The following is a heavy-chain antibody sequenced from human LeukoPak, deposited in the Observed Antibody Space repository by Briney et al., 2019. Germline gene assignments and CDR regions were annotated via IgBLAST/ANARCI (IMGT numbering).Heavy chain of an antibody. V-gene: IGHV3-74*01. D-gene: IGHD4-23*01. Sequence: GGSLRLSCAASGFTFGDTWMNWVRHAPGKGLVWVSRIASDGSSTTYADSVKGRFSISRDNAKNTLYLQMNSLRVEDTAVYYCARGRPHGNDYWGQGTLVTVSS. CDR3: ARGRPHGNDY. CDR1: GFTFGDTW. J-gene: IGHJ4*02. CDR2: IASDGSST.